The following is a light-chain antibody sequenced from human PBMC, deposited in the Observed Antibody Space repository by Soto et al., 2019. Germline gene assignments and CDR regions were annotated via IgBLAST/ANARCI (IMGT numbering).Light chain of an antibody. Sequence: SVLTQSPSVSAAPGQQVTISCSGSSSNIGNNYVSWYQQLPGTAPELLIYDNNKRPSGIPDRFSGSKSGTSGTLDITGLQTGDEADYYCATWDGSLPGEVFGGGTKLTVL. CDR2: DNN. CDR1: SSNIGNNY. V-gene: IGLV1-51*01. J-gene: IGLJ2*01. CDR3: ATWDGSLPGEV.